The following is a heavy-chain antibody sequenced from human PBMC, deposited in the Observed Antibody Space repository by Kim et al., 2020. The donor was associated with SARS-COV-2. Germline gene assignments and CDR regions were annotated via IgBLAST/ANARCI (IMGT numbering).Heavy chain of an antibody. D-gene: IGHD3-9*01. CDR3: ARGRIRDILTGYDYYYYGTDD. V-gene: IGHV3-21*01. CDR2: ISSSSSYI. J-gene: IGHJ6*02. CDR1: GFTFSSYS. Sequence: GGSLRLSCAASGFTFSSYSMNWVRQAPGKGLEWVSSISSSSSYIYYADSVKGRFTISRDNAKNSLYLQMNSLRAEDTAVYYCARGRIRDILTGYDYYYYGTDDWGQGTTLTDSS.